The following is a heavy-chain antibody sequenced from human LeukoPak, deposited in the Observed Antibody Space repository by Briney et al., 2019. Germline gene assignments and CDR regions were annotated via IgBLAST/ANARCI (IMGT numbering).Heavy chain of an antibody. D-gene: IGHD6-13*01. CDR1: GLTFSSYG. CDR2: IWYDGSNK. V-gene: IGHV3-33*06. J-gene: IGHJ4*02. Sequence: PGRSLRLSCAASGLTFSSYGMHWVRQAPGKGLEWVAVIWYDGSNKYYADSVKGRFTISRDNSKNTLYLQMNSLRAEDTAVYYCAKDRGLGGSSWYRTPSEIDYWDQGTLVTVSS. CDR3: AKDRGLGGSSWYRTPSEIDY.